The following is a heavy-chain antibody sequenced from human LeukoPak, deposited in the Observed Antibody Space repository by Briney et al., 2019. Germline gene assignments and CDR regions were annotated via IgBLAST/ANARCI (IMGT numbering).Heavy chain of an antibody. CDR3: ARDGGTFSIYYYYYYMDV. J-gene: IGHJ6*03. Sequence: PGGSLRLSCAASGFTFGSYWMHWVRQAPGKGLVWVSRINSDGSSASYADSVKGRFTISRDNAKNTLYLQMNSLRAEDTAVYYCARDGGTFSIYYYYYYMDVWGKGTTVTVSS. CDR2: INSDGSSA. CDR1: GFTFGSYW. V-gene: IGHV3-74*01. D-gene: IGHD2-15*01.